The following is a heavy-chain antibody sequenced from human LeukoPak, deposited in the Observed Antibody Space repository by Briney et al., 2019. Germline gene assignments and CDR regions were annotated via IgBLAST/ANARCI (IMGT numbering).Heavy chain of an antibody. CDR2: ISSSSSYI. D-gene: IGHD1-26*01. J-gene: IGHJ4*02. CDR1: GFTFSSYS. Sequence: PGGPLRLSCAASGFTFSSYSMNWVRQAPGKGLEWVSSISSSSSYIYYADSVKGRFTISRDNSKNTLYLQMNTLRAEDTAVYYCATYSGTFGFDYWGQGTLVTVSS. V-gene: IGHV3-21*04. CDR3: ATYSGTFGFDY.